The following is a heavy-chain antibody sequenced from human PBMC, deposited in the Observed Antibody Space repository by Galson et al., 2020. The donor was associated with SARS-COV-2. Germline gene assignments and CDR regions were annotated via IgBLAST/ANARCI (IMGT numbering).Heavy chain of an antibody. Sequence: GESLKISCAASGFTFSNYGMHWVRQAPGKGLEWVAVIWYDGSNEFYADSVKGRFTISRDNSKNTLYLQMISLRVEDTAVYYCARDGYCGGGPCYPRNALDMWGQGIMVTVS. D-gene: IGHD2-15*01. J-gene: IGHJ3*02. V-gene: IGHV3-33*01. CDR3: ARDGYCGGGPCYPRNALDM. CDR2: IWYDGSNE. CDR1: GFTFSNYG.